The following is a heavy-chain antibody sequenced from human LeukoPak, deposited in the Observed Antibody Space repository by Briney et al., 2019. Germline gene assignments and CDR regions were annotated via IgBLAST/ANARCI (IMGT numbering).Heavy chain of an antibody. Sequence: PSETLSLTCTVSGGSISSYYWSWIRQPPGKGLEWIGYIYYSGSTNYNPSLKSRVTISVDTSKNQFSLKLSSVTAADTAVYYCATSRRGYSSGWYDFQHWGQGTLVTVSS. V-gene: IGHV4-59*01. CDR1: GGSISSYY. D-gene: IGHD6-19*01. CDR3: ATSRRGYSSGWYDFQH. CDR2: IYYSGST. J-gene: IGHJ1*01.